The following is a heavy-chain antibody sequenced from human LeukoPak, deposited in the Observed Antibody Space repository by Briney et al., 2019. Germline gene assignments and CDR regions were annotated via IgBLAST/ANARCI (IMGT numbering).Heavy chain of an antibody. J-gene: IGHJ4*02. CDR3: ARVRSYYDSSAYDY. Sequence: ASVRVSCKASGYTFTSYGISWVRQAPGQGLEWMGWISAYNGNTNYAQKLQGRVTMATDTSTSTAYMELRSLRSDDTAVYYCARVRSYYDSSAYDYWGQGTLVTVSS. D-gene: IGHD3-22*01. CDR2: ISAYNGNT. V-gene: IGHV1-18*01. CDR1: GYTFTSYG.